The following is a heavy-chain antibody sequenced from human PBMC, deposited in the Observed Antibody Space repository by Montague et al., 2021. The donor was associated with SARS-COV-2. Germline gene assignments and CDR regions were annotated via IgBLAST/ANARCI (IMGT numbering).Heavy chain of an antibody. D-gene: IGHD3-22*01. CDR3: ARGALFYDSSGYYSDAFDI. J-gene: IGHJ3*02. Sequence: SDTVSLTCTVSGGSISSYYWNWIRQSSGKGLEWIGRIYTSGSTNXDPSLKSRVTMSVDTSKNQFSLKLSSVTAADTAVYYCARGALFYDSSGYYSDAFDIWGQGTMVTVSS. CDR1: GGSISSYY. V-gene: IGHV4-4*07. CDR2: IYTSGST.